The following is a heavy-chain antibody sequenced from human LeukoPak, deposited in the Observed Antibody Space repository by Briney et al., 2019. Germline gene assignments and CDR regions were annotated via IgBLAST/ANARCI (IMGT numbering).Heavy chain of an antibody. J-gene: IGHJ3*02. CDR3: AREYLSDCSSTSCATPNAFDI. Sequence: ASVKVSCKASGYTFTGYYMHWVRQAPGQGLEWMGWINPNSGGINYAQKFQGRVTMTRDTSISTAYMELSRLRSDDTAVYYCAREYLSDCSSTSCATPNAFDIWGQGTMVTVSS. D-gene: IGHD2-2*01. V-gene: IGHV1-2*02. CDR2: INPNSGGI. CDR1: GYTFTGYY.